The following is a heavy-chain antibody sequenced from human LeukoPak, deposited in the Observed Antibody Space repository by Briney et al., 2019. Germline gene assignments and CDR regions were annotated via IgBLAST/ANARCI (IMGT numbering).Heavy chain of an antibody. J-gene: IGHJ4*02. V-gene: IGHV1-2*02. CDR3: ARGGLWFGELLPYYFDY. CDR2: INPNSGGT. D-gene: IGHD3-10*01. CDR1: GYTFTGYY. Sequence: ASVKVPCKASGYTFTGYYMHWVRQAPGQGLEWMGWINPNSGGTNYAQKFQGRVTMTGDTSISTAYMELSRLRSDDTAVYYCARGGLWFGELLPYYFDYWGQGTLVTVSS.